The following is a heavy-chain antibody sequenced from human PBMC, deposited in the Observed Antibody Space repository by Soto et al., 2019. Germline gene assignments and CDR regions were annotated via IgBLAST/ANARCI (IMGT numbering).Heavy chain of an antibody. D-gene: IGHD3-16*01. CDR2: ISDSGGST. CDR3: AKDERWGEHSEH. Sequence: EVQLLESGGGLVQPGGSLRLSCAASAFTFSTYAMTWVRQAPGKGLEWVSTISDSGGSTNYAASVRGRFTISRDNSKNTLYLQMNSLRDEDTAVYYCAKDERWGEHSEHWGQGTLVTISS. CDR1: AFTFSTYA. V-gene: IGHV3-23*01. J-gene: IGHJ1*01.